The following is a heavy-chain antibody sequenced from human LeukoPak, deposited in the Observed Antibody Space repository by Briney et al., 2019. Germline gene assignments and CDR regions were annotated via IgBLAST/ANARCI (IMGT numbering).Heavy chain of an antibody. Sequence: GASLRLSCAASGITFSSYAMHWVRQPPGKGLGWVAVISYDGSNKYYADSVKGRFTISRDNSKNTLYLQMNSLRAEDTAVYYCARDHCGGDCYNFDYWGQGTLVTVSS. CDR2: ISYDGSNK. CDR1: GITFSSYA. V-gene: IGHV3-30-3*01. CDR3: ARDHCGGDCYNFDY. J-gene: IGHJ4*02. D-gene: IGHD2-21*02.